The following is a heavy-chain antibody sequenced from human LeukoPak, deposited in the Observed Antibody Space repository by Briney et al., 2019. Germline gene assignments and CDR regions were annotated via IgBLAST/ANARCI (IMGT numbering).Heavy chain of an antibody. CDR3: ASDRGYGYLFDY. Sequence: GGPLRLPCRASGFTFRSYWMHWVRQAPGKGLVGVSRFNSEGSSTSYADSVKGRFTISRDNAKNTLYLQMNSLRAEDTAVYYCASDRGYGYLFDYWGQGTLVTVSS. CDR2: FNSEGSST. V-gene: IGHV3-74*01. CDR1: GFTFRSYW. D-gene: IGHD5-18*01. J-gene: IGHJ4*02.